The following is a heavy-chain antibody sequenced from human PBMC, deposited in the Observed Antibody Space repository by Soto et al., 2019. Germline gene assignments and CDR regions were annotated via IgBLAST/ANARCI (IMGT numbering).Heavy chain of an antibody. V-gene: IGHV4-59*01. D-gene: IGHD2-2*01. CDR3: AKGGTSSLPFDY. J-gene: IGHJ4*02. CDR2: IHYSGST. Sequence: QVQLXESGPGLVKPSETLSLTCTVSGGSISPYYWSWIRQPPGKGLEWIGNIHYSGSTDYNPSLKSRVTISIDTSTNQFSLKLTSVTAADTAVYYCAKGGTSSLPFDYWGQGTLVTVSS. CDR1: GGSISPYY.